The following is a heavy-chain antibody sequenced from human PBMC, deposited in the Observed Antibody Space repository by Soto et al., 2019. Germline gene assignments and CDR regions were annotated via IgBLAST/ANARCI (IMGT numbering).Heavy chain of an antibody. D-gene: IGHD5-12*01. Sequence: ASVKVSSKASGGTFSSYAISWVRQAPGQGLEWMGGIIPIFGTANYAQKFQGRVTITADESTSTAYMELTSLRSEDTAVYYCARDPGDGYNPFDYWGQGTLVTVSS. V-gene: IGHV1-69*13. J-gene: IGHJ4*02. CDR1: GGTFSSYA. CDR3: ARDPGDGYNPFDY. CDR2: IIPIFGTA.